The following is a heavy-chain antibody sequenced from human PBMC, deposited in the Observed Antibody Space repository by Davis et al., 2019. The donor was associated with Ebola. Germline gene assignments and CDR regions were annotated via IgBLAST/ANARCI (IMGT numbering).Heavy chain of an antibody. CDR2: IYWDDDK. D-gene: IGHD3-22*01. Sequence: SGSTLVKPTQTLTLTCTFSGFSLSTSGVGVGWIRQPPGKALEWLALIYWDDDKRYSPSLKSRLTITKDTSKNQVVLTMTNMDPVDTATYYCAHRNDSYYYDSSGYVGFDPWGQGTLVTVSS. CDR1: GFSLSTSGVG. CDR3: AHRNDSYYYDSSGYVGFDP. V-gene: IGHV2-5*02. J-gene: IGHJ5*02.